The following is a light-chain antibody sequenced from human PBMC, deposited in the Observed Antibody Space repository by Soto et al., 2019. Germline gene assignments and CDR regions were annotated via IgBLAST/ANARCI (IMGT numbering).Light chain of an antibody. Sequence: DIQMTQSPSSLSASVGDRVTITCRASQSISSYLSWYQQKPGKAPKLLINVASTLQSGVPDRFSGSGAGTDFTLKISKVEAEDVGIYFCMQGTQFPRTFGQGTKVDI. V-gene: IGKV1-39*02. CDR2: VAS. CDR1: QSISSY. CDR3: MQGTQFPRT. J-gene: IGKJ1*01.